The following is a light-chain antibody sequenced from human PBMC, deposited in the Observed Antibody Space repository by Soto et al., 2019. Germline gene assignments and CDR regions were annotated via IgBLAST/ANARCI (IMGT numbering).Light chain of an antibody. Sequence: QSVLTQPASVSGSPGQSITISCTGTSSDVGGYNYVSWYQQHPGKAPKLMIYDVSNRPSGVSNRFSGSKSGNTASLTISGLQAEDEADYYCSSYTSSSTLYVFGTETKVTV. V-gene: IGLV2-14*01. J-gene: IGLJ1*01. CDR1: SSDVGGYNY. CDR2: DVS. CDR3: SSYTSSSTLYV.